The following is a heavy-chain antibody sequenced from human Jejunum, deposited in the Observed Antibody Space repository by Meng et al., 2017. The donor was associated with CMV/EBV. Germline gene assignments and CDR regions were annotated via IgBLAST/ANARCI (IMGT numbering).Heavy chain of an antibody. Sequence: LSRTFSFSGDSIHSNNYWSWIRQSPGKGLEWIGYIYYTGNTYYNPSLKSRVTISLGTSKNQFSLKLNSVTAADTAVYYCARATNFVTVWGQGTLVTVSS. CDR3: ARATNFVTV. D-gene: IGHD4-17*01. V-gene: IGHV4-30-4*01. CDR2: IYYTGNT. J-gene: IGHJ4*02. CDR1: GDSIHSNNY.